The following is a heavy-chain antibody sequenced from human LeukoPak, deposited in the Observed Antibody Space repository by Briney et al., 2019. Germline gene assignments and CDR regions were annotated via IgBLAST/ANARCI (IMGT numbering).Heavy chain of an antibody. CDR2: ISGSSII. V-gene: IGHV3-48*02. CDR1: GFTFSSYS. CDR3: ASGNYGQFDY. Sequence: GGSPRLSCAATGFTFSSYSMNWVRQAPGKGLEWLSYISGSSIIYYADSVKGRFTISRDNAKYSLYLQMSGLRDEDTAVYYCASGNYGQFDYWGQGTLVTVSS. J-gene: IGHJ4*02. D-gene: IGHD3-10*01.